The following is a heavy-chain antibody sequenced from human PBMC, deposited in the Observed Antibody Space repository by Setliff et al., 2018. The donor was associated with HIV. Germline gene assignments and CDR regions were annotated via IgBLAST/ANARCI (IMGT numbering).Heavy chain of an antibody. CDR1: GGSISSATYY. CDR2: IDYSGSA. J-gene: IGHJ4*02. CDR3: AREGKTALVTKYFDY. V-gene: IGHV4-31*03. Sequence: SETLSLTCTVSGGSISSATYYWSWIRQYPGKGLEWIGYIDYSGSAYYNPSLKRRITISRDTSKNQFSLKMNSVTAADTTVYYCAREGKTALVTKYFDYWGQGTLVTVSS. D-gene: IGHD5-18*01.